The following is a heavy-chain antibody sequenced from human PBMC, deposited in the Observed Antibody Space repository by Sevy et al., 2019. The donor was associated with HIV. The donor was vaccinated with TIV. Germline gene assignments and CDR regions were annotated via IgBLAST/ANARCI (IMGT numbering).Heavy chain of an antibody. CDR3: ARDFSWNGLDY. D-gene: IGHD1-1*01. CDR1: GGSISSRSYY. J-gene: IGHJ4*02. V-gene: IGHV4-61*01. CDR2: VYYIGST. Sequence: ETLSRTCTVSGGSISSRSYYWSWIRQPPGKGLEWIGSVYYIGSTNYNPSLKSRVTISVDTSKNQFFLKLSSVTAADTAVYYCARDFSWNGLDYWGQGTLVTVSS.